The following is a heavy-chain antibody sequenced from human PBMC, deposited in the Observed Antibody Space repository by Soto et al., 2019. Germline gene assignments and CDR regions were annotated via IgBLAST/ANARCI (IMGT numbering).Heavy chain of an antibody. D-gene: IGHD6-13*01. V-gene: IGHV4-30-4*01. CDR1: GGSISSGDYY. CDR3: ARFSVGWAAGLDY. J-gene: IGHJ4*02. Sequence: QVQLQESGPGLVKPSQTLSLTCTVSGGSISSGDYYWSWIRQPPGKGLEWIGYIYYSGSTYYNPSLKSRVTISVDTSKNQCSLKLSSVTAADTAVYYCARFSVGWAAGLDYWGQGTLVTVSS. CDR2: IYYSGST.